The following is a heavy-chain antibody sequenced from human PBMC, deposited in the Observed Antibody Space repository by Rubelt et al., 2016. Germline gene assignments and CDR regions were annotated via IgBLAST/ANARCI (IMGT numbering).Heavy chain of an antibody. D-gene: IGHD1-1*01. CDR3: ARRGGWKNAFDI. V-gene: IGHV4-59*08. CDR1: GGSISSYY. CDR2: IYYSGST. Sequence: QVQLQESGPGLVKPSETLSLTCTVSGGSISSYYWSWIRQPPGKGLEWIGYIYYSGSTYYNPSLKSRVSISVGTSKNQFSLKLSSVTAADTAVYYCARRGGWKNAFDIWGQGTMVTVSS. J-gene: IGHJ3*02.